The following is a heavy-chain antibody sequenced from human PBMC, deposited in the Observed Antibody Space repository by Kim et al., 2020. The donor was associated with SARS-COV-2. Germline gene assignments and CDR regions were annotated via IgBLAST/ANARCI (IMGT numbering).Heavy chain of an antibody. CDR1: GFNFNSYS. CDR2: ISSSSSTV. D-gene: IGHD3-10*02. CDR3: ARGMFRNGFDV. J-gene: IGHJ6*02. Sequence: GGSLRLSCTVSGFNFNSYSMNWVRQAPGKGLEWVSYISSSSSTVYYAGSVRGRFTISRDNAENTLFLQMNSLRAEDTAVYYCARGMFRNGFDVWGQGTTVTVSS. V-gene: IGHV3-48*04.